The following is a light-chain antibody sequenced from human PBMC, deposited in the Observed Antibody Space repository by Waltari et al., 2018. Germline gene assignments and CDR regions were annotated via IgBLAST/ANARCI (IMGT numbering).Light chain of an antibody. Sequence: QSVLTQPPSASGTPGQRVTISCSGSSYNIGSNPVNWYQQLPGTAPKLLIYSNNQRPSGFPDRFSGSKSGTSASLAISGLQSEDEADYYCAAWDDSLNGRVFGGGTKLTVL. J-gene: IGLJ3*02. V-gene: IGLV1-44*01. CDR3: AAWDDSLNGRV. CDR2: SNN. CDR1: SYNIGSNP.